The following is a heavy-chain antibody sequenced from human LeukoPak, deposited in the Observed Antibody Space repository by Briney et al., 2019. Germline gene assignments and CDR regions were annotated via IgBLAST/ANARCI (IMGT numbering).Heavy chain of an antibody. D-gene: IGHD4-17*01. V-gene: IGHV3-7*01. Sequence: AGGSLRLSCAAREFTVTSYWMSWVRQAPGKRLEWVANIKQDGSEKYYVDSVKGRFTISRDNAKNSLYLQMNSLRAEDTAVYYCAREEYGDHLWWGQGTLVTVSS. CDR3: AREEYGDHLW. CDR1: EFTVTSYW. J-gene: IGHJ4*02. CDR2: IKQDGSEK.